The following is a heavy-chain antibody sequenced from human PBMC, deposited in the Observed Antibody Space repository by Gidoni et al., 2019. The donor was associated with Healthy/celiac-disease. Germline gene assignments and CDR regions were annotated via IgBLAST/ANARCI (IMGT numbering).Heavy chain of an antibody. CDR3: ARDPERPEDGDHDAFDI. Sequence: SSYAMHWVRQAPGKGLEWVAVISYDGSNKYYADSVKGRFTISRDNSKNTLYLQMNSLRAEDTAVYYCARDPERPEDGDHDAFDIWGQGTMVTVSS. V-gene: IGHV3-30-3*01. CDR2: ISYDGSNK. CDR1: SSYA. J-gene: IGHJ3*02. D-gene: IGHD1-1*01.